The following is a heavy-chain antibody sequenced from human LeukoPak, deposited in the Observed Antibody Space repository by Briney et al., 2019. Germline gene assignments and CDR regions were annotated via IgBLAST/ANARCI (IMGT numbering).Heavy chain of an antibody. Sequence: GASVKVSCKSSGYTFTGYYMHWVRQAPGQGLEWMGWINPNSGGTNYAQKFQGRVTITRDTSISTAYMELSRLRSDDTAVYYCARDLTIFGVAQYYFDYWGQGTLVTVSS. J-gene: IGHJ4*02. CDR2: INPNSGGT. D-gene: IGHD3-3*01. V-gene: IGHV1-2*02. CDR1: GYTFTGYY. CDR3: ARDLTIFGVAQYYFDY.